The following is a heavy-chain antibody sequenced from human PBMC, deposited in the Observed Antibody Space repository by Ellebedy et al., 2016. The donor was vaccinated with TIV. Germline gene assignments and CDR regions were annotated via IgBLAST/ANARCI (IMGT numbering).Heavy chain of an antibody. CDR1: GFTFSGYW. V-gene: IGHV3-7*03. D-gene: IGHD4-23*01. J-gene: IGHJ4*02. CDR2: IKEDGSEA. Sequence: GESLKISCAASGFTFSGYWMSWVRQAPGKGLEWVANIKEDGSEAYYVDSVKGRFTISRDSSKNTLYLQMNSLRAEDTAVYYCARDAAGNGGKLDYWGQGALVTVSS. CDR3: ARDAAGNGGKLDY.